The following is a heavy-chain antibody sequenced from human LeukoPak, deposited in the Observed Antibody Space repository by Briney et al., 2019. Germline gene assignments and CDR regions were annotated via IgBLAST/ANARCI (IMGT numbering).Heavy chain of an antibody. V-gene: IGHV3-33*06. CDR1: GFSFSSHG. CDR3: AKDLLGYSYDAYYVDF. J-gene: IGHJ4*02. CDR2: IWYDGSKK. Sequence: PGGSLRLSCAASGFSFSSHGMHWVRQAPGKGLEWVAVIWYDGSKKYHADSVKGRFTISRDNSKNTLYLQMNSLRAEDTAVYYCAKDLLGYSYDAYYVDFWGQGTLVTVSS. D-gene: IGHD5-18*01.